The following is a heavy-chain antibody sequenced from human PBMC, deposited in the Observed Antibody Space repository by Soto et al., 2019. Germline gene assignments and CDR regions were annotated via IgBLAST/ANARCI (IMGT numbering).Heavy chain of an antibody. CDR1: GFTFSSYG. J-gene: IGHJ4*02. D-gene: IGHD1-26*01. Sequence: QVQLVESGGGVVQPGRSLRLSCAASGFTFSSYGMHWVRQAPGKGLEWVAVIWYDGSNKYYADSVKGRFTISRDNSKNTLYLQMNSLRAEDTAVYYCARDLSGSCFDYWGQGTLFTVSS. CDR3: ARDLSGSCFDY. CDR2: IWYDGSNK. V-gene: IGHV3-33*01.